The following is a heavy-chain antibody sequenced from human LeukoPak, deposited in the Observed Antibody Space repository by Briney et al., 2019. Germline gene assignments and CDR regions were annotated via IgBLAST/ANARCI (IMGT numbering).Heavy chain of an antibody. D-gene: IGHD6-13*01. CDR2: IYYSGST. CDR3: ARRREEGFSTSASNWFDP. J-gene: IGHJ5*02. V-gene: IGHV4-59*08. CDR1: GDSISSSY. Sequence: SETLSLTCTVSGDSISSSYWGWTRQPPGKGLEWIGYIYYSGSTNYNPSLKSRVTISVDRSKNQFSLRLSSVTAADTAVYYCARRREEGFSTSASNWFDPWGQGTLVTVSS.